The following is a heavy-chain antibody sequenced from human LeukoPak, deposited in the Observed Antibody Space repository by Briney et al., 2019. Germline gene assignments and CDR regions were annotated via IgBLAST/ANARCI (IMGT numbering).Heavy chain of an antibody. V-gene: IGHV3-53*01. CDR3: VRLSLRYFVSYFDY. D-gene: IGHD3-9*01. Sequence: GGSLRLSCAASGFTVSSNYMSWVRQAPGKGLEWVSVIYSGGSTYYADSVKGRSTISRDNSKNTLYLQMNSLRAEDTAVYYCVRLSLRYFVSYFDYWGQGTLVTVSS. J-gene: IGHJ4*02. CDR2: IYSGGST. CDR1: GFTVSSNY.